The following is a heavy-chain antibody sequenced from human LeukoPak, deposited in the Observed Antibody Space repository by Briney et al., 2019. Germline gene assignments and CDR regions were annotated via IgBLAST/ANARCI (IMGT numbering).Heavy chain of an antibody. V-gene: IGHV4-59*01. D-gene: IGHD2-15*01. CDR1: GGSFSGYY. J-gene: IGHJ4*02. CDR3: ARDGGGYCSGGTCSIDL. CDR2: IYYSGST. Sequence: PSETLSLTCAVYGGSFSGYYWSWIRQPPGKGLEWIGYIYYSGSTKYNPSLKSRVTISVDTSKNQVSLKLSSVTAADTAVYYCARDGGGYCSGGTCSIDLWGQGILVTVSS.